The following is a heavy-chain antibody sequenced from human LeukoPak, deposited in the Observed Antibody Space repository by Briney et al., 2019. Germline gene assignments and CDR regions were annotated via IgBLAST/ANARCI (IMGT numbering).Heavy chain of an antibody. J-gene: IGHJ3*02. CDR1: GYTFTSYA. D-gene: IGHD5-18*01. V-gene: IGHV7-4-1*02. CDR3: ARDQQLWLLFDAFDI. CDR2: INTNTGNP. Sequence: ASVKVSCKASGYTFTSYAMNWVRQAPGQGLEWMGWINTNTGNPTYAQGFTGRFVFSLDTSVSTAYLQISSLKAEDTAVYHCARDQQLWLLFDAFDIWGQGTMVTVSS.